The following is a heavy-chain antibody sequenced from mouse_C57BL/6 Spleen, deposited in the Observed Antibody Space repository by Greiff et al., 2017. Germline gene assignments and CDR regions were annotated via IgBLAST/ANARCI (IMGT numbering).Heavy chain of an antibody. Sequence: VHLVESGPELVKPGASVKISCKASGYAFSSSWMNWVKQRPGKGLEWIGRIYPGDGDTNYNGKFKGKATLTADKSSSTAYMQLSSLTSEDSAVYFCAREDYGSSFYWYFDVWGTGTTVTVSS. CDR1: GYAFSSSW. CDR2: IYPGDGDT. J-gene: IGHJ1*03. D-gene: IGHD1-1*01. V-gene: IGHV1-82*01. CDR3: AREDYGSSFYWYFDV.